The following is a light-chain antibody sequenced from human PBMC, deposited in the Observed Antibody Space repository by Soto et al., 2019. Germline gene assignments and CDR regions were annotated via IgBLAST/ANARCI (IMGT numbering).Light chain of an antibody. Sequence: DIQMTQSPSTLSASIGDRVAITCRASDNIGPWVAWYQQKPGKAPKLLIYKASTLETGAPSRFAGSGSGTGFTLTITRLQPDDFATYYCQHYNSYSRTFGQGAKVAIK. CDR2: KAS. CDR1: DNIGPW. J-gene: IGKJ1*01. V-gene: IGKV1-5*03. CDR3: QHYNSYSRT.